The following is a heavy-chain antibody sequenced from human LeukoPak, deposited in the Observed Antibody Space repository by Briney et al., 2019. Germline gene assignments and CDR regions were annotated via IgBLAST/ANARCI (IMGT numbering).Heavy chain of an antibody. D-gene: IGHD3-22*01. Sequence: RASVKVSCKASGGIFSSYAISWVRQAPGQGLEWMGGIIPIFGTANYAQKFQGRVTITADESTSTAYMELSSLRSEDTAVYYCARDYDSSGYYYYWGQGTLVTVSS. J-gene: IGHJ4*02. CDR1: GGIFSSYA. CDR2: IIPIFGTA. CDR3: ARDYDSSGYYYY. V-gene: IGHV1-69*13.